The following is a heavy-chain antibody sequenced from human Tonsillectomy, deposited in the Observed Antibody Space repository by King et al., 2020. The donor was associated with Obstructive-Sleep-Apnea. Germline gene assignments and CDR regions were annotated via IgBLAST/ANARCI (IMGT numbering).Heavy chain of an antibody. J-gene: IGHJ2*01. Sequence: QMQLQESGPGLVKPSETLSLTCTVPGGSITSSSYYWGWIRQPPGKGLEWIGSIYYSGSTYYNPSLKSRVTISVDTSKNQFSLRLSSVTAADTAVYYCARVGGDWYFDLWGRGTLVTVSS. CDR3: ARVGGDWYFDL. V-gene: IGHV4-39*07. CDR1: GGSITSSSYY. CDR2: IYYSGST. D-gene: IGHD2-15*01.